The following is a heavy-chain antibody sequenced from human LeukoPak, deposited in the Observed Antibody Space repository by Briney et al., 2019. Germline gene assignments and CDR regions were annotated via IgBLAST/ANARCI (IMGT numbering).Heavy chain of an antibody. CDR1: GGSITSDY. Sequence: SETLSLTCTVSGGSITSDYWSWIRQPPGKGLESIGYIYYSGSTNYNPSLKSRVTISVDTSKNQFSPRLTSVTAADTAVFYCAREGRQDYVYFDYWGQGSLVTVSS. V-gene: IGHV4-59*01. CDR3: AREGRQDYVYFDY. D-gene: IGHD4-17*01. J-gene: IGHJ4*02. CDR2: IYYSGST.